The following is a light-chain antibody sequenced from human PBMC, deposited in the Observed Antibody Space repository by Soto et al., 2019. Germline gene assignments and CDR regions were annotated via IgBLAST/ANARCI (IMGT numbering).Light chain of an antibody. J-gene: IGLJ3*02. CDR3: SSYTSSSTWV. Sequence: QSALTQPASVSGSPGQSITISCTGTSSDVGGYNYVSWYQQHPGTAPKLITYDVTHRPSGVSNRFSGPKSGNTASLTISGLQAEDEADYYCSSYTSSSTWVFGGGTKVTVL. V-gene: IGLV2-14*03. CDR2: DVT. CDR1: SSDVGGYNY.